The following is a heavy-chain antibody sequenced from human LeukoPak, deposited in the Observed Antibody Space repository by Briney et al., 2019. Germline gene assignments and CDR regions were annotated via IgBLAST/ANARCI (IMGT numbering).Heavy chain of an antibody. CDR2: VYVGGTT. CDR3: ARGLLRDGYTYTYSFDY. Sequence: GGSLRLSCAASGFTVSTNYMNWVRQAPGKGLEWVSVVYVGGTTYYADSVKGRFTISRDSTKNTIYLQMNNLRAEDTAVYYCARGLLRDGYTYTYSFDYWGQGALVTVSS. D-gene: IGHD5-18*01. CDR1: GFTVSTNY. J-gene: IGHJ4*02. V-gene: IGHV3-66*01.